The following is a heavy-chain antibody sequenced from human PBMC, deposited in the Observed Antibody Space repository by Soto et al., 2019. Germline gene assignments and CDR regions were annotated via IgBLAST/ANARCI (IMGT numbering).Heavy chain of an antibody. Sequence: QLQLQESGPGLVKPSETLSLTCTVSGGSISSSSYYWGWIRQPPGKGLEWIGSIYYSGSTYYNPSLKSRVTISVDTSKNPFSLQLSSVTAADTAVYYCARPGCYYYDSSGSPVDYWGQEHLLTVSS. J-gene: IGHJ4*02. CDR3: ARPGCYYYDSSGSPVDY. CDR2: IYYSGST. CDR1: GGSISSSSYY. V-gene: IGHV4-39*01. D-gene: IGHD3-22*01.